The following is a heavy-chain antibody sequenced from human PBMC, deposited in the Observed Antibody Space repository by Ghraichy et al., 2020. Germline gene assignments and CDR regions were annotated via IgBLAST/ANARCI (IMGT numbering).Heavy chain of an antibody. D-gene: IGHD6-19*01. CDR1: GGSFSGYY. V-gene: IGHV4-34*01. J-gene: IGHJ6*02. CDR2: INHSGST. Sequence: SQTLSLTCAVYGGSFSGYYWSWIRQPPGKGLEWIGEINHSGSTNYNPSLKSRVTISVDTSKNQFSLKLSSVTAADTAVYYCAVSKGYSSGWYLGGYYYYYGMDVWGQGTTVTVSS. CDR3: AVSKGYSSGWYLGGYYYYYGMDV.